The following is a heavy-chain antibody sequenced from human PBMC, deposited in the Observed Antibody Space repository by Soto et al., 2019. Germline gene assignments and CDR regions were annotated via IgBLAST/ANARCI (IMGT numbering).Heavy chain of an antibody. D-gene: IGHD6-13*01. J-gene: IGHJ2*01. Sequence: QVQLQESGPGLVKPSETLSLTCTVSGGSISSYYWSWIRQPPGKGLEWIGYIYYSGRTNYNPSLKSRVTVSVDTSKNQFSLKLSSVTAADTAVYYCARVMVLNSWYFDLWGRGTLVTVSS. CDR2: IYYSGRT. CDR3: ARVMVLNSWYFDL. CDR1: GGSISSYY. V-gene: IGHV4-59*01.